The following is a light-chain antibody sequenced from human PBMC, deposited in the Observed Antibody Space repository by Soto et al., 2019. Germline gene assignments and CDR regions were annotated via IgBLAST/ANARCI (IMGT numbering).Light chain of an antibody. CDR1: QGISTY. CDR2: AAS. J-gene: IGKJ1*01. Sequence: DIQMTQSPSSLSASVGDRVTITCRASQGISTYLNWYQQKPGKAPKLLIYAASNLQSGVPSRFSGSGSETDFTLTISSLQPEDFATYSCHHSTTWALGQGTKVDLK. CDR3: HHSTTWA. V-gene: IGKV1-39*01.